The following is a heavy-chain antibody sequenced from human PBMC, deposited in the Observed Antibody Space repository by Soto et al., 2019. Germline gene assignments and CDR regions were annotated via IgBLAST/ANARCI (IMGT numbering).Heavy chain of an antibody. Sequence: QVQLQESGPGLVKPSQTLSLTCTVSGGSISSGGYYWSWIRQHPGKGLEWIGYIYYSGSTYYNPSLKSRVTISVDTSKNQFSLKLSSVTAADTAVYYCARAFVGVVSFVGWFDPWGQGTLVTVSS. D-gene: IGHD3-3*01. CDR3: ARAFVGVVSFVGWFDP. J-gene: IGHJ5*02. CDR2: IYYSGST. V-gene: IGHV4-31*03. CDR1: GGSISSGGYY.